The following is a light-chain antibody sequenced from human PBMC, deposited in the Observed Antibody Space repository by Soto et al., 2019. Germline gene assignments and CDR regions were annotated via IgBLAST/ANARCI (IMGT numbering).Light chain of an antibody. Sequence: DFQMPQSPSSLLASLGDEFTFISRASKSISTYLNWYQQKPGKAPNLLIYTASSLESGVPSRFSGSGSGTDFTLTISSLQPEDFAVYYCQQYNNWPPLTFGQGTRLEIK. J-gene: IGKJ5*01. CDR3: QQYNNWPPLT. V-gene: IGKV1-39*01. CDR2: TAS. CDR1: KSISTY.